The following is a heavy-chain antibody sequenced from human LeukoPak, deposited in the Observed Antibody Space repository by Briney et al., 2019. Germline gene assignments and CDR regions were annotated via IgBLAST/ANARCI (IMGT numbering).Heavy chain of an antibody. CDR3: ARGGQGDGYSADEAFDF. Sequence: SQTLSLTCAISGDSVSINSAAWNWIRQSPSRGLEWLGRTYQRSKWYNDYAVSVKSRITIYPDTSKNQFSLQLNSVTPEDTAVYYCARGGQGDGYSADEAFDFWGQGTMVTVSS. J-gene: IGHJ3*01. CDR2: TYQRSKWYN. D-gene: IGHD5-24*01. V-gene: IGHV6-1*01. CDR1: GDSVSINSAA.